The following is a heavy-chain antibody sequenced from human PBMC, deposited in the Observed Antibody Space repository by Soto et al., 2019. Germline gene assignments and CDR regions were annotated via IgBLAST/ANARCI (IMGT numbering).Heavy chain of an antibody. CDR3: ARGANYDILTGYYPFDY. V-gene: IGHV1-69*01. CDR1: GGTFSSYA. CDR2: IIPIFGTA. J-gene: IGHJ4*02. D-gene: IGHD3-9*01. Sequence: QVQLVQSGAEVKKPGSSVKVSCKASGGTFSSYAISWVRQAPGQGLEWMGGIIPIFGTANYAQKFQGRVMITADESTSTAYMELRSLRSEDTAVYYCARGANYDILTGYYPFDYWGQGTLVTVSS.